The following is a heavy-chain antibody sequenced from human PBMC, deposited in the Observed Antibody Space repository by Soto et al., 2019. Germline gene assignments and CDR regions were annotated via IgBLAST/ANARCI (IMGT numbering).Heavy chain of an antibody. V-gene: IGHV1-69*06. Sequence: VKVSCKASGGTFSSYAISWVRQAPGQGLEWMGGIIPIFGTANYAQKFQGRVTITADKSTSTAYMELSSLRSEDTAVYYCARERTYYYDSSDPPGYDAFDIWGQGTMVTVSS. D-gene: IGHD3-22*01. CDR1: GGTFSSYA. CDR3: ARERTYYYDSSDPPGYDAFDI. CDR2: IIPIFGTA. J-gene: IGHJ3*02.